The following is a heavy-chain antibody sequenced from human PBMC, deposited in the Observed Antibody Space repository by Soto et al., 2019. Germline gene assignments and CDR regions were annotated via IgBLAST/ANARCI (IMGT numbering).Heavy chain of an antibody. V-gene: IGHV4-4*02. Sequence: SETLSLTCAVSGGSISSSNWLSRVRQPPGKGLEWIGEIYHSGSTNYNPSLKSRVTISVDKSKNQFSLKLSSVTAADTAVYYCARVGSWYKRGSFDYWGQGTLVTVSS. D-gene: IGHD6-13*01. CDR1: GGSISSSNW. CDR2: IYHSGST. CDR3: ARVGSWYKRGSFDY. J-gene: IGHJ4*02.